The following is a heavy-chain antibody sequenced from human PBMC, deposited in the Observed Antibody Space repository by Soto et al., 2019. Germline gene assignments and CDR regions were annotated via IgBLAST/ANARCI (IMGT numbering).Heavy chain of an antibody. Sequence: SETLSLTCAVYGGSFSGYYWSWIRQPPGKGLEWIGEINHSGSTNYNPSLKSRVTISVDTSKNQFSLKLSSVTAADTAVYYCARGRGYSGSRATVYYYYYYMDVWGKGTTVTVSS. V-gene: IGHV4-34*01. D-gene: IGHD5-12*01. CDR1: GGSFSGYY. CDR3: ARGRGYSGSRATVYYYYYYMDV. CDR2: INHSGST. J-gene: IGHJ6*03.